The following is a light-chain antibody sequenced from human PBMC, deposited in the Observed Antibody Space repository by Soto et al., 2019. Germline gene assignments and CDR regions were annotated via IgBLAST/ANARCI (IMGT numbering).Light chain of an antibody. V-gene: IGKV3-20*01. J-gene: IGKJ1*01. CDR2: GAS. CDR1: QSVMSNY. Sequence: EVVLTQSPGSLSLSPVERATLSGRASQSVMSNYLSWYQQKPGQPPRLLIYGASSRATGIPDRFSGSGSGTDFTLTISRLEPEDFAVYYCQQFGASLTWTFGQGTKVDI. CDR3: QQFGASLTWT.